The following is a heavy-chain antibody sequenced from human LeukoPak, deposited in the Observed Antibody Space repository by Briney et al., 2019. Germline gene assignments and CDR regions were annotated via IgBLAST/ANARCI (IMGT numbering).Heavy chain of an antibody. V-gene: IGHV3-53*01. CDR2: IYSAGST. D-gene: IGHD3-16*01. J-gene: IGHJ4*02. CDR3: ARRAGAYTHPYDY. CDR1: GFTVSSNS. Sequence: GGSLRLSCTVSGFTVSSNSMSWVRQAPGKGLEWVPFIYSAGSTHYSDSVKGRFTISIDNSKNTLYLQTNSLRAEDTAVYYCARRAGAYTHPYDYWGQGTLVTVS.